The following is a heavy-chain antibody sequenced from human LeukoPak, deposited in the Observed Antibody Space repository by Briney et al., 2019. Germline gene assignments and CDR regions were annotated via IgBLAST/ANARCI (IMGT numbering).Heavy chain of an antibody. CDR2: INGGNGNT. D-gene: IGHD2-15*01. Sequence: ASVKVSCKASGGTFSSYAIDWVRQAPGQRLEWMGWINGGNGNTKYSQKFQDRVTITKDTSASTVYMELSRLRSEDTAVYYCARDRYCSGGSCQPGRLKLDYWGQGTPVTVSS. J-gene: IGHJ4*02. CDR1: GGTFSSYA. V-gene: IGHV1-3*01. CDR3: ARDRYCSGGSCQPGRLKLDY.